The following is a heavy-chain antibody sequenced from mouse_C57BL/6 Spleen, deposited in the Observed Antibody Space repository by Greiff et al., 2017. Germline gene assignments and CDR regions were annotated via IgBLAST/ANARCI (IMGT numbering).Heavy chain of an antibody. CDR3: ARSGTGMDY. Sequence: QVQLQQSGPELVKPGASVTISCKASGYAFSSSWMNWVKQRPGKGLEWIGRIYPGDGDTNYNGKFKGKATLTADKSSSTAYMQLSSLTSEDSAVYFCARSGTGMDYWGQGTSVTVSS. CDR2: IYPGDGDT. CDR1: GYAFSSSW. D-gene: IGHD4-1*01. V-gene: IGHV1-82*01. J-gene: IGHJ4*01.